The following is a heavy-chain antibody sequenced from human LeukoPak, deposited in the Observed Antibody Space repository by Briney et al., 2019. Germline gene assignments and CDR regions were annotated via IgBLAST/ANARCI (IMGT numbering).Heavy chain of an antibody. Sequence: GGSLRLSCAASGFTVSSNYMSWVRQAPGKGLEWVSVIYSGGSTYYADSVKGRFTISRDNSKNTLCFQMNSLRAEDTAVYYCARGGLLAGTELYDYWGQGTLVTVSS. V-gene: IGHV3-53*01. J-gene: IGHJ4*02. CDR2: IYSGGST. D-gene: IGHD1-26*01. CDR3: ARGGLLAGTELYDY. CDR1: GFTVSSNY.